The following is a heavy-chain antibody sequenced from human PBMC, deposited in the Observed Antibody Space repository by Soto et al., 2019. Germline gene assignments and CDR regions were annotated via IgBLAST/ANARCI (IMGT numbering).Heavy chain of an antibody. Sequence: QVQLVQSGAEVRQPASSVKVSCKTSGGTFSSYAISWVRQAPGQGLEWMGGIVPIVDTATSAQKFQGRVTITADESTSTAYMELRRLRSDDTAVYYCVRVVASPGYPDYWGQGTLVTVSS. V-gene: IGHV1-69*12. CDR3: VRVVASPGYPDY. CDR1: GGTFSSYA. J-gene: IGHJ4*02. CDR2: IVPIVDTA. D-gene: IGHD5-12*01.